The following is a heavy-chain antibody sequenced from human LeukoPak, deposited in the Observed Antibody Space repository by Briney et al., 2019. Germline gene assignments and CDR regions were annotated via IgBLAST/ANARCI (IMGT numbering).Heavy chain of an antibody. CDR2: ISGSGGST. J-gene: IGHJ4*02. D-gene: IGHD3-10*01. V-gene: IGHV3-23*01. CDR3: ATYYYGSGSFSFDY. CDR1: GFTFSSYA. Sequence: GGSLRLSCAASGFTFSSYAMSWVRQAPGKGLEWVSAISGSGGSTYYADSVKGRFTISRDNSKNTLYLQMNSLRAEDTAAYYCATYYYGSGSFSFDYWGQGTLVTVSS.